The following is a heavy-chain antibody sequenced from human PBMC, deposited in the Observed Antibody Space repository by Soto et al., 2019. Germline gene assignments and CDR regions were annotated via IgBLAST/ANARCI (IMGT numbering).Heavy chain of an antibody. V-gene: IGHV4-34*01. Sequence: FDGLTFEGSCWRWISQSPGKGLEWIGEIHHSGSTKYNPSLKSRVSLSVDTSTKQFSLKMTSMTAADRGVYYCAREADSWSGHLFCGQGTLV. CDR1: GLTFEGSC. CDR3: AREADSWSGHLF. J-gene: IGHJ4*02. D-gene: IGHD3-3*01. CDR2: IHHSGST.